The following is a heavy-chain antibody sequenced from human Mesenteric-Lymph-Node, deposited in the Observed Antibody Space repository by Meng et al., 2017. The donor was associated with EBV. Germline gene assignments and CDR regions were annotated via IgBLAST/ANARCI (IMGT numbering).Heavy chain of an antibody. Sequence: VQLLQFGSELRKPGASVQVSCKAFGYTFTSYDINWVRQATGQGLEWMGWMNPNSGNTGYAQKFQGRVTMTRNTSISTAYMELSSLRSEDTAVYYCARGGPEMATISDWGQGTLVTVSS. CDR3: ARGGPEMATISD. D-gene: IGHD5-24*01. CDR1: GYTFTSYD. V-gene: IGHV1-8*01. CDR2: MNPNSGNT. J-gene: IGHJ4*02.